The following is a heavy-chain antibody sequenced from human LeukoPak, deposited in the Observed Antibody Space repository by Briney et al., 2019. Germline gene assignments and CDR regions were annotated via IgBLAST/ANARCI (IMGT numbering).Heavy chain of an antibody. V-gene: IGHV1-18*01. J-gene: IGHJ4*02. D-gene: IGHD2-2*01. CDR1: GYTFTTYN. Sequence: ASVKVSCKASGYTFTTYNISWVRQAPGQGLEWMGWISGYNGNTNYAQKFQGRVTMTTDTSTNTAYMDLRSLRSDDTAVYYCARVLRDVVVPAATGGILDHWGQGTLVTVSS. CDR3: ARVLRDVVVPAATGGILDH. CDR2: ISGYNGNT.